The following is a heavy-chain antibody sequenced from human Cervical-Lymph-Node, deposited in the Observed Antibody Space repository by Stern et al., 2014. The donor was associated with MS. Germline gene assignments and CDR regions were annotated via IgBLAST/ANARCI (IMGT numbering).Heavy chain of an antibody. J-gene: IGHJ6*02. CDR2: IILGSVAT. CDR3: AAEGEYIRSGIYHYTGMDV. Sequence: QLEESGAEVKRPGTSVRVSCKASGFTFVSSSMQWVRQAPGQCLEWIGFIILGSVATGSAQKFHVIGTISRDMSTSTGNMELSSLRSDDTAVYYCAAEGEYIRSGIYHYTGMDVWGQGTTVTVSS. V-gene: IGHV1-58*02. CDR1: GFTFVSSS. D-gene: IGHD3-10*01.